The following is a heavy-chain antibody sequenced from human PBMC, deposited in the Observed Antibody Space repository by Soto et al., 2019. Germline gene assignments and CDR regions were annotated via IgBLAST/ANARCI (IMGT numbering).Heavy chain of an antibody. CDR2: IYHSGST. J-gene: IGHJ4*02. V-gene: IGHV4-4*02. D-gene: IGHD2-15*01. CDR3: ARVTSIGYCSGGSCYYFDY. CDR1: GGSISSSNW. Sequence: SETLSLTCAVSGGSISSSNWWSWVRQPPGKGLEWIGEIYHSGSTNYNPSLKSRVTISVDKSKNQFSLKLSSVTAADTAVYHCARVTSIGYCSGGSCYYFDYWGQGNLVTVSS.